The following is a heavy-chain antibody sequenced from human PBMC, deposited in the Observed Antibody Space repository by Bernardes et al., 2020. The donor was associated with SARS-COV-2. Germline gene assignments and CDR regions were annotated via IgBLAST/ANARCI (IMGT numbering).Heavy chain of an antibody. CDR2: INAYNDTT. D-gene: IGHD2-15*01. J-gene: IGHJ4*02. Sequence: ASVKVSCKASGYTFPSYGINWVRQAPGQGLEWMGWINAYNDTTNYAQKFQGRVTMTTDTSTSTAYMELRSLRSDDTALYYCAREDIGYCSDGSCQPFDYWGQGTLATVSS. V-gene: IGHV1-18*01. CDR3: AREDIGYCSDGSCQPFDY. CDR1: GYTFPSYG.